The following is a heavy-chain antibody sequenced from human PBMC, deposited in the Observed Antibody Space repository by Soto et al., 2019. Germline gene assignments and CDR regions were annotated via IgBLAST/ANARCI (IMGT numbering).Heavy chain of an antibody. CDR2: INQNGSER. Sequence: EVELVESGGGLVQPGGSLRLSCAATGFMFSSYWMTWVRQAPGQGLEWVANINQNGSERYYVDSVEGRFTISRDNAKNSVFLQMENLRVEDTARYYCATDILDFWGQGTLVSVSS. D-gene: IGHD3-9*01. V-gene: IGHV3-7*05. CDR1: GFMFSSYW. CDR3: ATDILDF. J-gene: IGHJ4*02.